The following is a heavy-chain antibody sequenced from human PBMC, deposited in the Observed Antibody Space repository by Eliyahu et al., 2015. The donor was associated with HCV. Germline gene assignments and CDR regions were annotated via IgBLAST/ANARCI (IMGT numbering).Heavy chain of an antibody. CDR1: GYTFTNYG. CDR3: ARSPATVVNRADF. J-gene: IGHJ4*02. CDR2: FSPHSGNA. Sequence: QVQLVQSGAEVKRPGASVKVSCRTSGYTFTNYGISWVRQAPGQGLEWMGWFSPHSGNADYAQNLQGRLTMTTDTSTNTAYMELKRLGSDDTAVYYCARSPATVVNRADFWGQGTLVAVSP. V-gene: IGHV1-18*01. D-gene: IGHD4-23*01.